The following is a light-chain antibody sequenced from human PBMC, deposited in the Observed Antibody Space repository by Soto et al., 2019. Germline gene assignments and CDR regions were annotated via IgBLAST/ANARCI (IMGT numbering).Light chain of an antibody. J-gene: IGKJ2*01. CDR1: QSVSSN. CDR3: HQYGSSPPYT. CDR2: GAS. Sequence: EIVMTQSPATLSVSPGERATLSCRASQSVSSNLAWYQQKPGQAPRLLIYGASTRAIGIPARFSGSGSGTEFTLTISRLEPEDFAVYYCHQYGSSPPYTFGQGTYLEIK. V-gene: IGKV3-15*01.